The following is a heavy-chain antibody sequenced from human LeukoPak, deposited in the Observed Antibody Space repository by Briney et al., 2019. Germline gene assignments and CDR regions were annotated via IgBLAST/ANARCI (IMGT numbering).Heavy chain of an antibody. D-gene: IGHD6-13*01. CDR3: AKSIAAAGTGWFDP. J-gene: IGHJ5*02. CDR2: ISTDGSYK. CDR1: GFTFSSFP. V-gene: IGHV3-30*04. Sequence: PGKSLRLSCAVSGFTFSSFPFHWVRQAPGKGLEWVAAISTDGSYKYHGDSVKGRFTISRDNPMNTLYLQMNSLRAEDTAVYYCAKSIAAAGTGWFDPWGQGTLVTVSS.